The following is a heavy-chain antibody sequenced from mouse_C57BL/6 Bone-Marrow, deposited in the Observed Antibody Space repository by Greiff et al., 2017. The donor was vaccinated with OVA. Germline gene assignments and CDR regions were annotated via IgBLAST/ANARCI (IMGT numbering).Heavy chain of an antibody. D-gene: IGHD1-1*01. J-gene: IGHJ2*01. Sequence: EVQVVESGGDLVKPGGSLKLSCAASGFTFSSYGMSWVRQTPDKRLEWVATISSGGSYPYYPDSVKGRFTISRDNAKNTLYLQMSSLKSEDTAMYYCARHGDYGSFFDYWGQGTTLTVSS. V-gene: IGHV5-6*01. CDR3: ARHGDYGSFFDY. CDR1: GFTFSSYG. CDR2: ISSGGSYP.